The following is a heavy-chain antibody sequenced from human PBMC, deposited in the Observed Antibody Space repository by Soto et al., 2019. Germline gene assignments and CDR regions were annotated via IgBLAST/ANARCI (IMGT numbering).Heavy chain of an antibody. Sequence: PSETLSLTCTVSGGSISSYYWSWVRQPPGKGLEWIGYIYYSGTHKYNPSLKSRLTISVDTSKNQFSLKLNSMTAADTAVYYCARVQMATLYFDYCGQRTLVTVSS. D-gene: IGHD5-12*01. CDR1: GGSISSYY. CDR2: IYYSGTH. V-gene: IGHV4-59*01. J-gene: IGHJ4*02. CDR3: ARVQMATLYFDY.